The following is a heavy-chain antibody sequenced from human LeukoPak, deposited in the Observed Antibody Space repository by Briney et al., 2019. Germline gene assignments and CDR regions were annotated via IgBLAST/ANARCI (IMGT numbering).Heavy chain of an antibody. J-gene: IGHJ3*02. CDR2: ISSYNGNT. D-gene: IGHD6-19*01. CDR3: VRRVAVARRDAFDI. CDR1: GSTFTIYG. V-gene: IGHV1-18*01. Sequence: ASVNVSRKSSGSTFTIYGISWVRQAPGQGLEWMGWISSYNGNTNYAQKLQGRVTMSTDTSTGTAYMELRGLRSDVTAVYYCVRRVAVARRDAFDIWGEGTMVTVSS.